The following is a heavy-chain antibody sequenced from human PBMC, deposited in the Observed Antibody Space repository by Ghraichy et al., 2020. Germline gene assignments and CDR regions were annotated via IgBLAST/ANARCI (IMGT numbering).Heavy chain of an antibody. CDR2: IYYSGST. J-gene: IGHJ4*02. D-gene: IGHD1-26*01. CDR1: GGSVSSGSYY. Sequence: SETLSVACAGSGGSVSSGSYYWSWIRQPPGKGLEWIGYIYYSGSTHYNPSLKSRVTISVATSKNQFSLKLSSVTAADTAVYYCARGKAYSGSSIGYFDYWGQGTLVTVS. V-gene: IGHV4-61*01. CDR3: ARGKAYSGSSIGYFDY.